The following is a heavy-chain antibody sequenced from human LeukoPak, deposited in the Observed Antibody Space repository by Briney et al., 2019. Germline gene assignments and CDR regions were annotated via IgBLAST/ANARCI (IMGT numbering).Heavy chain of an antibody. CDR2: IASDGST. CDR1: GFTFSSYW. CDR3: TGSGGWPGY. D-gene: IGHD1-26*01. Sequence: GGSLRLSCAASGFTFSSYWMHWVRHAPGKGLVWVSRIASDGSTVYADSVKGRFTISRDNAKDTVYLQMNSLRVEDTAVYYCTGSGGWPGYWGQGTLVTVSS. J-gene: IGHJ4*02. V-gene: IGHV3-74*01.